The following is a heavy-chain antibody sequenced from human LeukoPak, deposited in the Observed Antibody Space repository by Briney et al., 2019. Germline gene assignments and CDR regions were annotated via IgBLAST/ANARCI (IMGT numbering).Heavy chain of an antibody. CDR2: ISGSGGST. D-gene: IGHD3-9*01. Sequence: GGSLRLPCAASGFTFSSYAMSWVRQAPGKGLEWVSAISGSGGSTYYADSVKGRFTISRDNPKNTLYLQMNSLRAEDTAVYYCAKVRGYFDWLLYPFDYWGQGTLVTVSS. CDR1: GFTFSSYA. CDR3: AKVRGYFDWLLYPFDY. J-gene: IGHJ4*02. V-gene: IGHV3-23*01.